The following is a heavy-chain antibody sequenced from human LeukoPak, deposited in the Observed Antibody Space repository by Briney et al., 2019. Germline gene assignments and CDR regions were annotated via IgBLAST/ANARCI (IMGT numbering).Heavy chain of an antibody. CDR1: GFTFSSYG. V-gene: IGHV3-33*01. D-gene: IGHD3-9*01. Sequence: PGGSLRLSCAASGFTFSSYGMHWVRQAPGKGLEWAAVIWYDGSNKYYADSVKGRFTISRDNSKNTLYLQMNSLRAEDTAVYYCARDGILTTNDYWGQGTLVTVSS. J-gene: IGHJ4*02. CDR3: ARDGILTTNDY. CDR2: IWYDGSNK.